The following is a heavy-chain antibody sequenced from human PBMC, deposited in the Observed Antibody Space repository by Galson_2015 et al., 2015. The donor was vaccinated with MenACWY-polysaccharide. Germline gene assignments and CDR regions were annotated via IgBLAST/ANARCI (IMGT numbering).Heavy chain of an antibody. V-gene: IGHV3-30*18. CDR3: AKDRPLRGLTKFYYGMDV. Sequence: SLRLSCAASGFTFSSFDFSDYAMRWVRQAPGKGLEWVAVISYDGNNKYYADSVKGRFTIARDNSKNTVYLQTHSLRAEDTAVYYCAKDRPLRGLTKFYYGMDVWGQGTTVTVSS. J-gene: IGHJ6*02. D-gene: IGHD3-10*01. CDR1: GFTFSSFD. CDR2: ISYDGNNK.